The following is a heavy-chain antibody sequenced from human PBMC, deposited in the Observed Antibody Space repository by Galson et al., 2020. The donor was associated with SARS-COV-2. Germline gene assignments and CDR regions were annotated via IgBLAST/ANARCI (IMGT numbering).Heavy chain of an antibody. CDR1: GYTFTSFG. CDR3: ARSDRITIFGVVTGVDY. CDR2: IRTYNGNT. J-gene: IGHJ4*02. Sequence: ASVKVSCKTSGYTFTSFGIIWVRQAPGQGLEWMGWIRTYNGNTNYTQNLQGRVTMTTDTSTSTAYMELTSLRSDDTAVYYCARSDRITIFGVVTGVDYWGQGTLVTVSS. D-gene: IGHD3-3*01. V-gene: IGHV1-18*04.